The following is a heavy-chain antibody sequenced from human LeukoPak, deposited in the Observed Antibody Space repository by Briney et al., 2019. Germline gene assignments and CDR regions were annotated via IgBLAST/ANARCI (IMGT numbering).Heavy chain of an antibody. J-gene: IGHJ5*02. D-gene: IGHD2-2*01. CDR2: ISDSGGNT. CDR3: AKDHGSTA. Sequence: GGSLRLSCAASGITASGIPFTSYAMSWVRQAPGKGLEWVSAISDSGGNTYYADSVKGRFTISRDNSKNTLSLQMNSLRAEDTAVYYCAKDHGSTAWGQGTLVTVSS. CDR1: GIPFTSYA. V-gene: IGHV3-23*01.